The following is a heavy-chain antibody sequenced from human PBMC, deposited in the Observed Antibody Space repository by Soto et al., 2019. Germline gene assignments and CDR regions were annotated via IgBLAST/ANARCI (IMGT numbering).Heavy chain of an antibody. CDR3: ARCGLRFLEWFS. J-gene: IGHJ5*02. V-gene: IGHV4-34*01. D-gene: IGHD3-3*01. Sequence: PSETLSLTCAVYGGSFSGYYWSWIRQPPGKGLEWIGDIKHSGSTNYNPSLKNRVTILVDTLRKQFSLKLTSVTAADTALYYCARCGLRFLEWFSWGQGTLVTVSS. CDR2: IKHSGST. CDR1: GGSFSGYY.